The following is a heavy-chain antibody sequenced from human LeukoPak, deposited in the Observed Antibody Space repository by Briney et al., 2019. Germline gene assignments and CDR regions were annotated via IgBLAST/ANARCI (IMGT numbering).Heavy chain of an antibody. CDR3: ARLASSSWPLYYYGMDV. D-gene: IGHD6-13*01. V-gene: IGHV1-8*01. J-gene: IGHJ6*02. CDR2: MNPNNGNT. CDR1: GYTFTSYD. Sequence: ASVKVSCTASGYTFTSYDINWVRQATGQGLEWMGWMNPNNGNTGYAQKFQGRVTMTRSTSISTAYMELSSLRSEDTAVYYCARLASSSWPLYYYGMDVWGQGTTVTVSS.